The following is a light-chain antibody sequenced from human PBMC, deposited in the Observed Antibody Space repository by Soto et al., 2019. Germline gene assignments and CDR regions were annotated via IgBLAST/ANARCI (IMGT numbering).Light chain of an antibody. V-gene: IGKV3-15*01. CDR2: GAS. CDR1: QSVSSN. Sequence: EIVMTQSPATLSVSPGERATLSCRASQSVSSNLAWYQHKPGQAPRLLIDGASTRATGIPARFSASRSGTDFSLTISSLQSEDFAVYYCQQYNNWPPKQYTFGQGTKLEIK. CDR3: QQYNNWPPKQYT. J-gene: IGKJ2*01.